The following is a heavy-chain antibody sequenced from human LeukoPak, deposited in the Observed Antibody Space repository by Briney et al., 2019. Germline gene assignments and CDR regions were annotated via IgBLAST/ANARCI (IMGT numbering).Heavy chain of an antibody. CDR3: ARWYSSSSEDWFDP. CDR1: GGSFSGYY. CDR2: INHSGST. V-gene: IGHV4-34*01. J-gene: IGHJ5*02. Sequence: PSETLSPTCAVYGGSFSGYYWIWIRQPPGKGLEWIGEINHSGSTNNNPSLKSRVTISVDASKNQFSLKLSSVTAADTAVYYCARWYSSSSEDWFDPWGQGTLVTVSS. D-gene: IGHD6-6*01.